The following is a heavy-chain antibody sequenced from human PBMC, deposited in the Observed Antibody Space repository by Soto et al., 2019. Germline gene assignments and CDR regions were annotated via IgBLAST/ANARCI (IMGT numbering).Heavy chain of an antibody. Sequence: PGGALRLSCAASGFTFDDYTMHWVRQAPGKGLEWVSLISWDGGSTYYADSVKGRFTISRDNSKNSLYLQMNSLRTEDTALYYCAKDTGDGYNSLLDYWGQGTLVTVSS. D-gene: IGHD5-12*01. CDR2: ISWDGGST. CDR1: GFTFDDYT. V-gene: IGHV3-43*01. CDR3: AKDTGDGYNSLLDY. J-gene: IGHJ4*02.